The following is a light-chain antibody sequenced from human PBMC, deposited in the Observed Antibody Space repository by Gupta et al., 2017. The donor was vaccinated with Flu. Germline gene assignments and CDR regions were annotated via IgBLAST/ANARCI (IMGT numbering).Light chain of an antibody. CDR3: ESPDTSVTSLV. J-gene: IGLJ3*02. CDR2: KDT. CDR1: ALPNQY. Sequence: SYELTQPPPVSVSPGQTARITCSGDALPNQYVFWYQQKSGQAPVLIIYKDTERPSGIPDRFSGSSSGTTVTLTISGVQAEDEADYYCESPDTSVTSLVFGGGTKLTVL. V-gene: IGLV3-25*03.